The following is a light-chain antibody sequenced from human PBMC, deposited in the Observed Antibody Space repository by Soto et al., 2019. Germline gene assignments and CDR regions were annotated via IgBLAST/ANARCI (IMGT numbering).Light chain of an antibody. Sequence: QSVLTQPPAVSGAPGQGVTISCTGSSSNIGAGYDVHWYQQLPGRAPKLLIYGNNNRPSGVPDRFSVSKSGASASLAITGLQAEDEADYYCQSYDSSLSGSGVFGTGTKVTVL. V-gene: IGLV1-40*01. J-gene: IGLJ1*01. CDR1: SSNIGAGYD. CDR3: QSYDSSLSGSGV. CDR2: GNN.